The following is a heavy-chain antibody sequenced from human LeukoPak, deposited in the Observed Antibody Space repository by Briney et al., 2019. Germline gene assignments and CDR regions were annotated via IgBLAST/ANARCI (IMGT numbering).Heavy chain of an antibody. Sequence: SETLSLTCTVSGGSISSGSYYWSWIRQPAGKGLEWIGRIYTSGSTNYNPSLKSRVTISVDTSKNQFSLKLSSVTAADTAVYYCARSGSSDDSGWYLGGVAYYYYMDVWGKGTTVTVSS. CDR3: ARSGSSDDSGWYLGGVAYYYYMDV. CDR1: GGSISSGSYY. J-gene: IGHJ6*03. CDR2: IYTSGST. D-gene: IGHD6-19*01. V-gene: IGHV4-61*02.